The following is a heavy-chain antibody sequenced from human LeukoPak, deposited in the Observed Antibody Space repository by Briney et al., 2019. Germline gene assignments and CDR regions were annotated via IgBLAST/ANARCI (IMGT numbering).Heavy chain of an antibody. D-gene: IGHD6-25*01. CDR3: ARDLPCIDSSCYSAPPDV. CDR1: GFTFSNYS. J-gene: IGHJ6*02. Sequence: GGSLRLSCAASGFTFSNYSMNWVRQAPGKGLEWVSSISGSNSYIYYADSVRGRFTISRDNAKNSLYLQMNSLRADDTAMYYCARDLPCIDSSCYSAPPDVWGQGTTVTVSS. CDR2: ISGSNSYI. V-gene: IGHV3-21*01.